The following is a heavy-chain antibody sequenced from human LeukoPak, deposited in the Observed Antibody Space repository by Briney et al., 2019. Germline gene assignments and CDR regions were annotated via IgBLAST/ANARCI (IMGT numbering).Heavy chain of an antibody. CDR1: GFTMSIYE. V-gene: IGHV3-21*01. CDR2: VSSSSSYI. CDR3: ARDLKKYSSSWALDY. D-gene: IGHD6-6*01. Sequence: GGSLRLSCVASGFTMSIYEMTWVRQAPGKGLEWVSSVSSSSSYIYYADSVKGRFTISRDNAKNSLYLQMNSLRAEDTAVYYCARDLKKYSSSWALDYWGQGTLVTVSS. J-gene: IGHJ4*02.